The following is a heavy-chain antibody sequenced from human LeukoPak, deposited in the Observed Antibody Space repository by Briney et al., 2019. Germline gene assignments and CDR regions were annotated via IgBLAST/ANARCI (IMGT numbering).Heavy chain of an antibody. Sequence: PSETLSLTCTVSGGSISSSSYYWGWIRQPPGKGLEWIGSIYYSGSTYYNPSLKSRVTISVDTSKNQFSLKLSSVTAADTAVYYCARAPYYYDSSGLGLGYWYFDLWGRGTLVTVSS. V-gene: IGHV4-39*07. CDR1: GGSISSSSYY. CDR2: IYYSGST. J-gene: IGHJ2*01. CDR3: ARAPYYYDSSGLGLGYWYFDL. D-gene: IGHD3-22*01.